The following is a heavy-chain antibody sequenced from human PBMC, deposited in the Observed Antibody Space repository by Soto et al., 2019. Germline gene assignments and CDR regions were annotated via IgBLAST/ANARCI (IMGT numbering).Heavy chain of an antibody. CDR2: IYYSGST. J-gene: IGHJ5*02. V-gene: IGHV4-59*01. CDR3: ARTRGIMITFGGVTNWFDP. CDR1: GGSISSYY. D-gene: IGHD3-16*01. Sequence: SETLSLTCTVSGGSISSYYWSWIRQPPGKGLEWIGYIYYSGSTNYNPSLKSRVTISVDTSKNQFSLKLSSVTAADTAVYYCARTRGIMITFGGVTNWFDPWGQGTLVTVSS.